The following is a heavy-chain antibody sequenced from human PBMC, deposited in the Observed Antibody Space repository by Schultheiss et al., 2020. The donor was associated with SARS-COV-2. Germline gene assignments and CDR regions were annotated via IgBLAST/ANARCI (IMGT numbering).Heavy chain of an antibody. CDR2: VSYSGTT. Sequence: GSLRLSCAASGFTFSGYWMSWVRQAPGKGLEWIGSVSYSGTTYHNPSLESRVTISVDTSKNQFSLKLSSVTAADTAVYYCARDQRYCSGGSCYVRGRHGMDVWGQGTTVTVSS. CDR3: ARDQRYCSGGSCYVRGRHGMDV. V-gene: IGHV4-39*07. D-gene: IGHD2-15*01. CDR1: GFTFSGYW. J-gene: IGHJ6*02.